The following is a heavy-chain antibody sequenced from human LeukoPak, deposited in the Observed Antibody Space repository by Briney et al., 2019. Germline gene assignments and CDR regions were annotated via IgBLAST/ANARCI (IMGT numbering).Heavy chain of an antibody. D-gene: IGHD4-23*01. Sequence: GGSLRLSCAASGFTFSSYGMSWVRQAPGKGLEWVSYISSSSNIKYAGSVKGRFTVTRDNAKNSLCLQMNSLRAEDTAVYYCARGRTTVVTTNFDYWGPGTLVTVSS. CDR2: ISSSSNI. CDR3: ARGRTTVVTTNFDY. J-gene: IGHJ4*02. CDR1: GFTFSSYG. V-gene: IGHV3-48*04.